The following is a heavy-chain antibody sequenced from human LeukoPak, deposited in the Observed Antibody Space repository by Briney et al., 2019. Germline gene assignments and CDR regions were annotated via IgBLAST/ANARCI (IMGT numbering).Heavy chain of an antibody. Sequence: SETLSLTCTVSGGSISNYYWSWIRQPPGKGLEWIGYIYYSGSTYYNPSLKSRVTISVDTSKNQFSLKLSSVTAADTAVYYCARGPWSSSSWFDYWGQGTLVTVSS. CDR2: IYYSGST. V-gene: IGHV4-59*08. CDR1: GGSISNYY. CDR3: ARGPWSSSSWFDY. J-gene: IGHJ4*02. D-gene: IGHD6-13*01.